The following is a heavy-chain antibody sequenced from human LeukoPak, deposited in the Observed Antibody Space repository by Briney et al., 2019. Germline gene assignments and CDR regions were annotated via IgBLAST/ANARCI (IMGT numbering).Heavy chain of an antibody. CDR3: ARYIAVAGAVSWFDP. CDR1: GYSFTSYW. J-gene: IGHJ5*02. Sequence: GESLKISCKGSGYSFTSYWIGWVRQMPGKGLEWMGIIYPGDSDTRYSPSFQGQVTISADESISTAYLQWSSLKASDTAMYYCARYIAVAGAVSWFDPWGQGTLVTVSS. CDR2: IYPGDSDT. D-gene: IGHD6-19*01. V-gene: IGHV5-51*01.